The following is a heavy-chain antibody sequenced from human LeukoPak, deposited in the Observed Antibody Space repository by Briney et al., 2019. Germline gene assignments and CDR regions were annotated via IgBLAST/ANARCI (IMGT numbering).Heavy chain of an antibody. J-gene: IGHJ4*02. D-gene: IGHD1-26*01. V-gene: IGHV4-31*03. CDR1: GGSISSGGYY. CDR2: IYYSGST. CDR3: ARDRRFIVGPTGDYFDY. Sequence: SQTLSLTCTVSGGSISSGGYYWSWIRQLPGKGLEGIGYIYYSGSTYYNPSLKSRVTISVDTSKNQFSLKLSSVTAADTAVYYCARDRRFIVGPTGDYFDYWGQGTLVTVSS.